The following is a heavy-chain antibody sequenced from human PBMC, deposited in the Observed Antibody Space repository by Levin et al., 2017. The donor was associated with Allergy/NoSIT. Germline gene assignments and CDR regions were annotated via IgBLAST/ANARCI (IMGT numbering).Heavy chain of an antibody. J-gene: IGHJ4*02. V-gene: IGHV3-23*01. CDR2: INNDRGGT. CDR3: AKVDWNGHGGF. D-gene: IGHD1-1*01. CDR1: GFTLRSYA. Sequence: GESLKISCAASGFTLRSYAMSWVRQAPGKGLEWVSGINNDRGGTYYADSVKGRFTISRDNSQNTLYLQMNSLRGEDTAVYYCAKVDWNGHGGFWGQGTLVTVSS.